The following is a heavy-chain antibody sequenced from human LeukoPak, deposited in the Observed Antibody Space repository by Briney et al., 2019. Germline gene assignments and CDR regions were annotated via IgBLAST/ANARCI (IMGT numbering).Heavy chain of an antibody. J-gene: IGHJ4*02. CDR2: MNPNSGNT. Sequence: ASVKVSCKASGYTFTSYDINWVRQATGQGLEWMGWMNPNSGNTGYAQKFQGRVTITRNTSISTAYMELSSLRSEDTAVYYCARDSSGWYRYYFDYWGQGTLVTVSS. D-gene: IGHD6-19*01. CDR3: ARDSSGWYRYYFDY. V-gene: IGHV1-8*03. CDR1: GYTFTSYD.